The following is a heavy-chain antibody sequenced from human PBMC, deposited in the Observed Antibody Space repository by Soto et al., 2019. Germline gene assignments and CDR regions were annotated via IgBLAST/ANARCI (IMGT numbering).Heavy chain of an antibody. Sequence: EVQLVESGGGLVQPGGSLRLSCAASGFTFSSYSMNWVRQAPGKGLEWVSYISSSSSTIYYADSVKGRFTISRDNAKNSLYLQMNSLRDEDTAVYYCARGRPPSWGSYYFDYWGQGTLVTVSS. J-gene: IGHJ4*02. CDR3: ARGRPPSWGSYYFDY. CDR2: ISSSSSTI. V-gene: IGHV3-48*02. D-gene: IGHD7-27*01. CDR1: GFTFSSYS.